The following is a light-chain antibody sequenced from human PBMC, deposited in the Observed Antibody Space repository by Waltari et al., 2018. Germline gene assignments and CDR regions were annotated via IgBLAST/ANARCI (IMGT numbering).Light chain of an antibody. Sequence: EIVLTQSPGILSLSPGERATLSCRASQTIRTNFLAWYQHRFGQAPRLLVYGASNRATGIPDRFGGSGSGTDFTLTISRVEPEDFAVYYCQHYGSAPPFTFGPGTTVD. CDR3: QHYGSAPPFT. V-gene: IGKV3-20*01. CDR2: GAS. J-gene: IGKJ3*01. CDR1: QTIRTNF.